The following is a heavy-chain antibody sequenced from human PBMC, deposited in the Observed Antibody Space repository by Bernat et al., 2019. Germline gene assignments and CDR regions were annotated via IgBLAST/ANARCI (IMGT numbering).Heavy chain of an antibody. CDR2: ISYDGSNK. V-gene: IGHV3-30*01. J-gene: IGHJ3*02. CDR1: GFTFSSYA. Sequence: QVQLVESGGGVVQPGRSLRLSCAASGFTFSSYAMHWVRQAPGKGLEWVAVISYDGSNKYYADSVKGRFTISRDNSKNTLYLQMNSLRAEDTAVYYYARDRVATMDFDAFDIWGQGTMVTVSS. CDR3: ARDRVATMDFDAFDI. D-gene: IGHD5-12*01.